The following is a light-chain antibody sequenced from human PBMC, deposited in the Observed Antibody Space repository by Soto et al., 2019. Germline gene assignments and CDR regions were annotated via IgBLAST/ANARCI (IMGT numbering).Light chain of an antibody. Sequence: DIVMTQSPLSLPVTPGEPASISCRSNQSLLHSNGYNYLDWYLQKPGQSPQLLIYLGSNRASGVPDRFSGSGSGTDFTLKISRVEAEDVGVYYCMQALQIPPTFGQGTRLE. V-gene: IGKV2-28*01. CDR3: MQALQIPPT. J-gene: IGKJ5*01. CDR1: QSLLHSNGYNY. CDR2: LGS.